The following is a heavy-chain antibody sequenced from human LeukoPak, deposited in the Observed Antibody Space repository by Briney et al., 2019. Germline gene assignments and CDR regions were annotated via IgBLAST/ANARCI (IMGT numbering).Heavy chain of an antibody. J-gene: IGHJ4*02. CDR1: GFTFSSYS. V-gene: IGHV3-48*02. D-gene: IGHD3-10*01. CDR3: VRGFGSGTVFDY. Sequence: GGSLRLSCAASGFTFSSYSMNWVRQAPGRGLEWVSYISRSSSTIYYADSVKGRFTISRDSAQNSLYLQMNSLRDEDTAVYYCVRGFGSGTVFDYWGQGTLVTVSS. CDR2: ISRSSSTI.